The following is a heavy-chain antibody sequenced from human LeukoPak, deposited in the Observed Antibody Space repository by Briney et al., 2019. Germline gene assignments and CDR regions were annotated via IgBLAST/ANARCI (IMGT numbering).Heavy chain of an antibody. Sequence: PGGSLGLSCAASGFIVSSDYMSWVRQSPGKGLEWVSVIYSGDRTYYADSVKGRFTISSDSSKNTMYLQMNSLRAEDAAVYYCARDGGYSYGYGFDYWGQGTLVTVSS. CDR2: IYSGDRT. CDR3: ARDGGYSYGYGFDY. CDR1: GFIVSSDY. D-gene: IGHD5-18*01. V-gene: IGHV3-66*01. J-gene: IGHJ4*02.